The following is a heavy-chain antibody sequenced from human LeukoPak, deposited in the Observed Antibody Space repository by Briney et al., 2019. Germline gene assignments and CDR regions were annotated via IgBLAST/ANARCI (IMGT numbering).Heavy chain of an antibody. J-gene: IGHJ4*02. CDR1: GFTFSSYA. D-gene: IGHD3-16*02. V-gene: IGHV3-23*01. Sequence: PGGSLRLSCAASGFTFSSYAMSWVRQAPGKGLEWASAISGSGDSTYYADSVKGRFTISRDTSKDTLYLQMNSLRAEDTAVYYCAKDHSPYDYVGGTYRYFGTGFDYWGQGTLVTVSS. CDR3: AKDHSPYDYVGGTYRYFGTGFDY. CDR2: ISGSGDST.